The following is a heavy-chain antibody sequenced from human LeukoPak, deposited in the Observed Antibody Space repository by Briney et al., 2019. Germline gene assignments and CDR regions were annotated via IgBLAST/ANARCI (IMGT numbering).Heavy chain of an antibody. CDR2: IYYSGST. D-gene: IGHD1-26*01. V-gene: IGHV4-39*07. CDR1: GGSISSSSYY. Sequence: SETLSLTCTVSGGSISSSSYYWGWIRQPPGKGLEWIGSIYYSGSTYYNPSLKSRVTISVDTSKNQFFLKLSSVTAADTAVYYCARGRTGGSYLPHWGQGTLVTVSS. CDR3: ARGRTGGSYLPH. J-gene: IGHJ1*01.